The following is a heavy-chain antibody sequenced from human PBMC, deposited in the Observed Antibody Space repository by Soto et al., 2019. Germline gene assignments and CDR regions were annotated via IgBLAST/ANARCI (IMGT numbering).Heavy chain of an antibody. V-gene: IGHV3-23*01. CDR3: AKLGGWLPPYHFDV. Sequence: EVQLLESGGGLVQPGGSLRLSCAASGFTFSSYAMSWVRQAPGKGLEWVSAISGSGGSTYHADSVKGRFTISRDNSKDTLYLPMNSLRAEDTAVYYCAKLGGWLPPYHFDVWGQGTLVTVSS. J-gene: IGHJ4*02. CDR1: GFTFSSYA. D-gene: IGHD5-12*01. CDR2: ISGSGGST.